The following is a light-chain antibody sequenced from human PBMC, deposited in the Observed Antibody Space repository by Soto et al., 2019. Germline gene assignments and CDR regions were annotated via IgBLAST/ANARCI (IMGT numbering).Light chain of an antibody. CDR3: QKYGSVPLA. V-gene: IGKV1-27*01. CDR2: GAS. CDR1: QGISTF. J-gene: IGKJ4*01. Sequence: DIQMTQSPSSLSASVGDRVTITCRASQGISTFLAWYQQSPGKAPKLLIYGASSWPSGIPARFSGSGSGTDFTLTISSLEPEDVAAYYCQKYGSVPLAFGGGTKVDIK.